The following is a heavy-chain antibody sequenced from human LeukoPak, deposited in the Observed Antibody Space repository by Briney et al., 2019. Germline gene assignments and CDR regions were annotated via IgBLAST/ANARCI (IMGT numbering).Heavy chain of an antibody. Sequence: SETLSLTCTVSGGSISSYYWTWIRQPAGKGLEWIGRFYSTGSTNYNPSLKSRVTMSVDTSKNQFSLKLISVPAADTAVYYCARDQYSGSLDYWGQGTLVTVSS. V-gene: IGHV4-4*07. CDR3: ARDQYSGSLDY. CDR1: GGSISSYY. D-gene: IGHD1-26*01. J-gene: IGHJ4*02. CDR2: FYSTGST.